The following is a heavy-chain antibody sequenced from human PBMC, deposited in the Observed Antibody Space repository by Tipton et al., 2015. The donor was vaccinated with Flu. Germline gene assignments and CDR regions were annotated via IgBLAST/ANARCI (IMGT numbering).Heavy chain of an antibody. V-gene: IGHV3-23*01. CDR2: IRGDGDST. CDR1: GFSFSTYA. D-gene: IGHD3-22*01. J-gene: IGHJ4*02. Sequence: SLRLSCAASGFSFSTYAMTWVRQAPGRGLEWISTIRGDGDSTYYADSVQGRFTISRDNSKNMVFLHMNNLRAEDTAVYYCAKWVRFYDSDGYYFLDYWGQGTLVTVSS. CDR3: AKWVRFYDSDGYYFLDY.